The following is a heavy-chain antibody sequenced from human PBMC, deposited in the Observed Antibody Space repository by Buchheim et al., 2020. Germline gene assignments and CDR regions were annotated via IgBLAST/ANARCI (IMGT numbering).Heavy chain of an antibody. CDR1: GFTFSSYS. D-gene: IGHD3-22*01. CDR2: ISSSSSTI. Sequence: EVQLVESGGGLVQPGGSLRLSCAASGFTFSSYSMNWVRQAPGKGLEWVSYISSSSSTIYYVDSVKGRFTISRDNAKNSLYLQMNTLRAEDTAVYYCARGQYYYDIDYWGQGTL. V-gene: IGHV3-48*01. CDR3: ARGQYYYDIDY. J-gene: IGHJ4*02.